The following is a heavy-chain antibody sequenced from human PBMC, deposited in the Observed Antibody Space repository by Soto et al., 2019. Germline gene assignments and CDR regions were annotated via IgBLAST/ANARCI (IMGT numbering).Heavy chain of an antibody. Sequence: GGSLILSCASSGFTFSSYAMHWVRQAPGKGLEWVAVISYDGSNKYYADSVKGRFTISRDNSKNTLYLQMNSLRAEDTAVYYCAREVAGNFDYWGQGTLVTVSS. CDR3: AREVAGNFDY. D-gene: IGHD6-19*01. CDR2: ISYDGSNK. J-gene: IGHJ4*02. CDR1: GFTFSSYA. V-gene: IGHV3-30-3*01.